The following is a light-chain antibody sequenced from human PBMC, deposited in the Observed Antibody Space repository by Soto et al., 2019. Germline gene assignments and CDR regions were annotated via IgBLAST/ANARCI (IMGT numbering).Light chain of an antibody. V-gene: IGKV1-12*01. CDR2: SAS. CDR1: XXXXXW. J-gene: IGKJ4*01. Sequence: DIQVTQSPXSVXASVGXXVXXXXXXXXXXXXWLAWYQQKPGKAPELLIYSASTLQTGVPSRFSGSGSGTDFTLTISSLQPEDFATYYCQPANSFPLTFGGGTKVEIK. CDR3: QPANSFPLT.